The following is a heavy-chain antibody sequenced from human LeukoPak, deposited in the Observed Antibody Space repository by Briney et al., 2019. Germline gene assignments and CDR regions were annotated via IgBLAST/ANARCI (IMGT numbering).Heavy chain of an antibody. J-gene: IGHJ5*02. Sequence: GGSLRLSCAASGFTFSSYGMHWVRQAPGKGLEWVAFIRYDGSNKYYADSVKGRFTISRDNSKNTLYLQMNSLRAEDTAVYYCAKDHRIQRELFDPWGQGTLVTVSS. CDR2: IRYDGSNK. CDR1: GFTFSSYG. CDR3: AKDHRIQRELFDP. D-gene: IGHD3-10*01. V-gene: IGHV3-30*02.